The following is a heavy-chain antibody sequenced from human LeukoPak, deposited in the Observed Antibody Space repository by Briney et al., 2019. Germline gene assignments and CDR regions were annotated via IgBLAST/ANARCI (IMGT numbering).Heavy chain of an antibody. Sequence: SEPLSLTCAVYGGSLSGYYWRWISQPPGKGLEWIGEINYSGRTNYNPSLKSRVTISVDTSNNQFSLKLSSVTAADTAVYYCARQTAYEILTGYYHPFDYWGQGTLVTVSS. V-gene: IGHV4-34*01. CDR2: INYSGRT. CDR1: GGSLSGYY. CDR3: ARQTAYEILTGYYHPFDY. D-gene: IGHD3-9*01. J-gene: IGHJ4*02.